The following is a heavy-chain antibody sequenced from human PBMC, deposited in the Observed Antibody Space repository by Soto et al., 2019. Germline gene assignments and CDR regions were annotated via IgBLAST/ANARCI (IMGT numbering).Heavy chain of an antibody. Sequence: PSETLSLTCAFSVYSISSGCFWGWIRQPPGKGLEWIANMYHDGNTHYNPSLKSRVTMSVDTSKNQFSLKLNSVTAADTAVYYCARESYSGSHSYDYWGQGILVNV. CDR1: VYSISSGCF. J-gene: IGHJ4*02. D-gene: IGHD5-12*01. CDR3: ARESYSGSHSYDY. V-gene: IGHV4-38-2*02. CDR2: MYHDGNT.